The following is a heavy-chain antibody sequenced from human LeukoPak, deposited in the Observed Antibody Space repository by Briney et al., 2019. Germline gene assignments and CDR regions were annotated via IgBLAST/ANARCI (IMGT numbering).Heavy chain of an antibody. Sequence: SGTLSLTCAVSGGSISSSNWWSWVRQPPGKGLEWIGEIYHSGSTNYNPSLKSRVTISVDRSKNQFSLKLSSVTAADTAVYYCARGVGYCSSTSCYDWFDPWGQGTLVTVSS. D-gene: IGHD2-2*01. J-gene: IGHJ5*02. CDR2: IYHSGST. V-gene: IGHV4-4*02. CDR3: ARGVGYCSSTSCYDWFDP. CDR1: GGSISSSNW.